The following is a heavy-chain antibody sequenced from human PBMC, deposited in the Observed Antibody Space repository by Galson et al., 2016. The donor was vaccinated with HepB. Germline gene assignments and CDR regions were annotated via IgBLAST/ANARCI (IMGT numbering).Heavy chain of an antibody. CDR2: INHIGST. V-gene: IGHV4-34*01. CDR3: ARGRGYCSSPSCNYYYYYMDV. D-gene: IGHD2-2*01. CDR1: GGSFSVYY. Sequence: ETLSLTCAVDGGSFSVYYWSWIRQPPGKGLEWIGEINHIGSTNYNPSLKSRVTILVDTSKKQFSLRLTSVTAADTAVYYCARGRGYCSSPSCNYYYYYMDVWGKGTTVTVSS. J-gene: IGHJ6*03.